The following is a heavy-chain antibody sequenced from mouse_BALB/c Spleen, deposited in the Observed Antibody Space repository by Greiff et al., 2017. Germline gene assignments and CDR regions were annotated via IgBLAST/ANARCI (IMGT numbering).Heavy chain of an antibody. Sequence: VQLQQSGAELVRPGTSVKVSCKASGYAFTNYLIEWVKQRPGQGLEWIGVINPGSGGTNYNEKFKGKATLTADTSSNTAYLQLSSLTSEDTAVYYCARSHDGYYPGLDYWGQGTTLTVSS. CDR3: ARSHDGYYPGLDY. D-gene: IGHD2-3*01. CDR2: INPGSGGT. J-gene: IGHJ2*01. CDR1: GYAFTNYL. V-gene: IGHV1-54*02.